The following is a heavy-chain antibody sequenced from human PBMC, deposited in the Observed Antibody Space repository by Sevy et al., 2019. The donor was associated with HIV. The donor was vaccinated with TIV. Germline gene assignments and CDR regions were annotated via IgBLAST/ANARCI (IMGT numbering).Heavy chain of an antibody. D-gene: IGHD6-19*01. V-gene: IGHV1-18*04. CDR2: ISAYNGNT. J-gene: IGHJ3*02. CDR1: GYTFTSYG. CDR3: ARDLGVAGSSSEAFDI. Sequence: ASVKVSCKASGYTFTSYGISWVRQAPGQGLEWMGWISAYNGNTNYAQKLQGRVTMTTDTSTSTAYMGLRSLRSDDTAVYYCARDLGVAGSSSEAFDIWGQGTMVTVSS.